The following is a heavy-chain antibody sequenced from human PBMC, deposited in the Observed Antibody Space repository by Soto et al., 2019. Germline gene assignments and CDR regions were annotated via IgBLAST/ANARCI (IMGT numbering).Heavy chain of an antibody. D-gene: IGHD3-22*01. J-gene: IGHJ3*02. Sequence: GASVKVSRKASGYIFTTYGISWVRQAPGQGLEWMGGIIPIFGTANYAQKFQGRVTITADESTSTAYMELSSLRSEDTAVYYCAMGPVISMIVVVTHAFDIWGQGTMVTVSS. CDR1: GYIFTTYG. CDR3: AMGPVISMIVVVTHAFDI. V-gene: IGHV1-69*13. CDR2: IIPIFGTA.